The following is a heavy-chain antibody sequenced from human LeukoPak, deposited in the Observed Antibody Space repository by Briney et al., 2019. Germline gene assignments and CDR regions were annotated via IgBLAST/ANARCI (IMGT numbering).Heavy chain of an antibody. D-gene: IGHD2-15*01. CDR3: AGDGPRYCSGGICYSDH. CDR1: CYTFTRNG. J-gene: IGHJ4*02. CDR2: ISAHNDNT. Sequence: ASVKVSCKASCYTFTRNGITWVRQAPGQGLERMGWISAHNDNTKYAQKLQGRVTMTTETSTNTAYMELRSLTSDDTAVYYCAGDGPRYCSGGICYSDHWGQGTLVTVSS. V-gene: IGHV1-18*01.